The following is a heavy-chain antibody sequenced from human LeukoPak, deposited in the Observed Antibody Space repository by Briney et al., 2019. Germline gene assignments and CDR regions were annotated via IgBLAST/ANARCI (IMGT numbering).Heavy chain of an antibody. Sequence: SETLSLTCTVSGGSISSYYWSWIRQPPGKGLEWIGYIYYSGSTNYNPSLKSRDTISADTSKNQLSLKLSSVTAADTAVYYCARHSSGWYEIDYWGQGTLVTVSS. V-gene: IGHV4-59*08. CDR1: GGSISSYY. J-gene: IGHJ4*02. CDR2: IYYSGST. D-gene: IGHD6-19*01. CDR3: ARHSSGWYEIDY.